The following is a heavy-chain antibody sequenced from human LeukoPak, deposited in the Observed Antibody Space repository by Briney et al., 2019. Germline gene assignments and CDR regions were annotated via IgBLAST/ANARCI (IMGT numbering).Heavy chain of an antibody. Sequence: SETLSLTCTVSGGSISSYYWSWIRQPPGKGLEWIGYIYYSGSTNYNPSLKSRVTISVDTSKNQFSLKLSSVTAADTAVYYCARASSRSLDDWGQGTLVTVSS. CDR2: IYYSGST. J-gene: IGHJ4*02. CDR1: GGSISSYY. CDR3: ARASSRSLDD. V-gene: IGHV4-59*01.